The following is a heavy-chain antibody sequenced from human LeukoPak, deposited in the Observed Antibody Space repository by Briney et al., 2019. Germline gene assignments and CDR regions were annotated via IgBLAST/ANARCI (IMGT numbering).Heavy chain of an antibody. CDR1: GDTLTEFA. Sequence: ASVKVSCKVSGDTLTEFAMHWVRQAPGKGLEWMGGFDPEDGETIYAQKFQGRVTITADESTSTAYMELSSLRSEDTAVYYCARVEYDTVTETDVYYYGMDVWGQGTTVTVSS. CDR3: ARVEYDTVTETDVYYYGMDV. V-gene: IGHV1-24*01. J-gene: IGHJ6*02. CDR2: FDPEDGET. D-gene: IGHD4-17*01.